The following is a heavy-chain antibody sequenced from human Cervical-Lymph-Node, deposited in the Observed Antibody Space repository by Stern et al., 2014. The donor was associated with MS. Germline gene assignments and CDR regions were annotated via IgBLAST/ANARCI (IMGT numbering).Heavy chain of an antibody. V-gene: IGHV1-3*01. CDR1: GYIFTNYA. D-gene: IGHD3-16*02. CDR2: INVGNANT. CDR3: ARSPRVIVVPAGTYNWFDP. J-gene: IGHJ5*02. Sequence: QVQLVQSGAEVKKPGASVKVSCKASGYIFTNYAVHWVRQAPGQRLEWMGWINVGNANTKYSLRFQGRVTITRDTSATTAYMELSSLRSEDTAVYYCARSPRVIVVPAGTYNWFDPWGQGTLVTVSS.